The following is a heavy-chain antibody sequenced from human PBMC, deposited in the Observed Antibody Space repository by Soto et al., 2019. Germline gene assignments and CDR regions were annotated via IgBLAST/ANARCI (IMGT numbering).Heavy chain of an antibody. CDR2: INPNSGGT. J-gene: IGHJ3*02. CDR1: GYTFTGYY. V-gene: IGHV1-2*04. D-gene: IGHD6-19*01. CDR3: AREFAVAGGLPNAFDI. Sequence: QVQLVQSGAEVKKPGASVKVSCKASGYTFTGYYMHWVRQAPGQGLEWRGWINPNSGGTNYAQKFQGSLTMTRDTSISTAYMELSRLRSDDTAVYYCAREFAVAGGLPNAFDIWGQGPIVTPSS.